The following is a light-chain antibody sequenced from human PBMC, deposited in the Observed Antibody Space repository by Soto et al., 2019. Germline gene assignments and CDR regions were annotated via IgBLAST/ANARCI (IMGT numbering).Light chain of an antibody. CDR2: GAS. CDR1: QSVSGN. Sequence: EIVMTQSPATLSVSPGERATLSCRASQSVSGNLAWYQQKPGQAPRLLIYGASTRATGIPARFSGRGSGTEFTLTISSLQSEDFAVYYCQQYNNWPITFGPGTKVDIK. V-gene: IGKV3-15*01. J-gene: IGKJ3*01. CDR3: QQYNNWPIT.